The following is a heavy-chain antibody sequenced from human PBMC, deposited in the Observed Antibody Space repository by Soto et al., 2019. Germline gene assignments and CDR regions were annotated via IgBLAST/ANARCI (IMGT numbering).Heavy chain of an antibody. CDR3: ARDFTDSSGPTLGMGV. CDR1: GGSISSCGYY. J-gene: IGHJ6*02. CDR2: IYYSGST. Sequence: PSETLSLTCTVSGGSISSCGYYWSWIRQHPGKGLEWIGYIYYSGSTYYNPSLKSRVTISVDTSKNQFSLKLSSVTAADTAVYYCARDFTDSSGPTLGMGVWGQGTTVTVSS. D-gene: IGHD6-19*01. V-gene: IGHV4-31*03.